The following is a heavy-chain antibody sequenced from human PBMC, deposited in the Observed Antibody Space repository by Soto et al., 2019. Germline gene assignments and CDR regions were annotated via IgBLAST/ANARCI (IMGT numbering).Heavy chain of an antibody. Sequence: GGSLRLSCAASGFTFSSYGMHWVRQAPGKGLEWVAVIWYDGSNKYYADSVKGRFTISRDNSKNTLYLQMNSLRAEDTAVYYCARGEGAYYDSSGYFGGVDYWGQGTLVTVSS. CDR3: ARGEGAYYDSSGYFGGVDY. J-gene: IGHJ4*02. V-gene: IGHV3-33*01. CDR2: IWYDGSNK. D-gene: IGHD3-22*01. CDR1: GFTFSSYG.